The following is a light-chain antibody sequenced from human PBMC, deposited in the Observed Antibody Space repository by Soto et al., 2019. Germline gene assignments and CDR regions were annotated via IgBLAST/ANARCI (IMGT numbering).Light chain of an antibody. Sequence: ETVVTQSPATLSVSTGERATLSCRASQSVSSYLAWYQQKPGQAPRLLIYDASNRATGIPARFSGSGSGTDFTLTISSLEPEDFAVYYCQQRSNWITFGQGTRLEI. CDR3: QQRSNWIT. V-gene: IGKV3-11*01. J-gene: IGKJ5*01. CDR1: QSVSSY. CDR2: DAS.